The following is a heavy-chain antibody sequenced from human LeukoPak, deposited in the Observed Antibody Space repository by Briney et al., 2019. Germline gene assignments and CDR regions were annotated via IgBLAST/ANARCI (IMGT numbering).Heavy chain of an antibody. CDR1: GFTFSSYA. D-gene: IGHD3-22*01. J-gene: IGHJ4*02. Sequence: GRSLRLSCAASGFTFSSYAMHWVRQAPGKGLEWVAVISYDGSNKYYADSVKGRFTISRDNSKNTLYLQMNSLRAEDTAVYYCARDRLQYYYDSSGYWVDYWGQGTLVTVSS. V-gene: IGHV3-30-3*01. CDR2: ISYDGSNK. CDR3: ARDRLQYYYDSSGYWVDY.